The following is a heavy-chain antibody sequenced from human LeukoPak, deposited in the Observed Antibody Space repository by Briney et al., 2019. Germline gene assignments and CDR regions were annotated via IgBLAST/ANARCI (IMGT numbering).Heavy chain of an antibody. CDR2: IIPIFGTA. J-gene: IGHJ4*02. V-gene: IGHV1-69*05. D-gene: IGHD6-19*01. Sequence: ASVKVSCKASGGTFSSYAISWVRQAPGQGLEWMGGIIPIFGTANYAQKFQGRVTMTRDTSTSTVYMELSSLRSEDTAVYYCARVHLSSHGYFDYWGQGTLVTVSS. CDR1: GGTFSSYA. CDR3: ARVHLSSHGYFDY.